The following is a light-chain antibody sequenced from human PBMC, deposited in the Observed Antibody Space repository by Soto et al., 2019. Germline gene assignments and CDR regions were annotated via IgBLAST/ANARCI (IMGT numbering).Light chain of an antibody. CDR1: SSNTRADYD. V-gene: IGLV1-40*01. CDR2: CTR. Sequence: QSVLTPLPSVSGAPGQRVTTPSTVSSSNTRADYDVPWDQQLPSTAPALLIYCTRNRPSRLPNRFSGSKSGTSASLAITELQAEDEADYYCQSYDSSLIGVFGGGT. J-gene: IGLJ3*02. CDR3: QSYDSSLIGV.